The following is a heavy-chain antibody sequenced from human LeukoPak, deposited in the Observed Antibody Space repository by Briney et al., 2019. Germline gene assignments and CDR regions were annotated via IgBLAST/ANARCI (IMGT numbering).Heavy chain of an antibody. CDR2: MNPNSANT. CDR1: GYTFTSYD. D-gene: IGHD3-10*01. J-gene: IGHJ4*02. Sequence: ASVKVSCKASGYTFTSYDINWVRQATGQGLEWMGWMNPNSANTGYAQKFQGRVTMTRNTSITTAYMELSSLRSEDTAVYYCARNRFGELSTVDYWAREPWSPSPQ. CDR3: ARNRFGELSTVDY. V-gene: IGHV1-8*01.